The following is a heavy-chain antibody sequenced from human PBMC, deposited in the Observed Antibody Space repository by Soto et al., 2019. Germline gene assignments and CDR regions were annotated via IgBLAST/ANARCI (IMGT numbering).Heavy chain of an antibody. V-gene: IGHV3-53*01. CDR2: IYSGCST. CDR1: GFTVSSNY. J-gene: IGHJ6*02. CDR3: ARDRVVSLCSGGSCYSGNYYYYYGMDV. Sequence: PGGSLRLSCAASGFTVSSNYMSWVRQAPGKGLEWVSVIYSGCSTYYADSVKGRFTISRDNSKNTLYLQMNSLRAEDTAVYYCARDRVVSLCSGGSCYSGNYYYYYGMDVWGQGTTVTVSS. D-gene: IGHD2-15*01.